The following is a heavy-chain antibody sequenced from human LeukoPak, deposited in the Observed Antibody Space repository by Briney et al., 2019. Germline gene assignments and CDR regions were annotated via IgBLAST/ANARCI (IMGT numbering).Heavy chain of an antibody. CDR2: ISGSGGNT. J-gene: IGHJ5*02. D-gene: IGHD3-9*01. V-gene: IGHV3-23*01. CDR1: GFTFSSYA. Sequence: GGSLRLSCAASGFTFSSYAMSWVRQAPGKGLEWVSAISGSGGNTYYADSVKGRFTISRDNSKNTLYLQMNSLRAEDTAIYYCAGGTGFIIKAWGQGTLVTVSS. CDR3: AGGTGFIIKA.